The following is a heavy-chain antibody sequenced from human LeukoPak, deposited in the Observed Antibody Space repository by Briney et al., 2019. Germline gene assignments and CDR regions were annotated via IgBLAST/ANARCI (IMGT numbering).Heavy chain of an antibody. Sequence: GGSLRLSRAASGFPFSSYWMHWVRQAPGKGVGWGSRIKSDGSSASYADSVKGRFTISRDNAKNTLYLQMNSLRAEDTAVYYCARDLRTPSDTNIAIDYWGQGTLVTVSS. V-gene: IGHV3-74*01. CDR1: GFPFSSYW. J-gene: IGHJ4*02. CDR2: IKSDGSSA. D-gene: IGHD4-23*01. CDR3: ARDLRTPSDTNIAIDY.